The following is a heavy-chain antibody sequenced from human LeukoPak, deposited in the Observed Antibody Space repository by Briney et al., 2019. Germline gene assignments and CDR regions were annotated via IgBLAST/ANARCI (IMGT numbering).Heavy chain of an antibody. CDR2: ISGSGGST. J-gene: IGHJ4*02. CDR1: GFTFSSYA. Sequence: GGSLRLSCAASGFTFSSYAMSWVRQAPGKGLEWVSAISGSGGSTYYADSVKGRFTISRDNSKNTLYLQMNSLRAEDTAVYYCASWGSSGVVVTATRSNLDYWGQGTLVTVSS. D-gene: IGHD2-21*02. CDR3: ASWGSSGVVVTATRSNLDY. V-gene: IGHV3-23*01.